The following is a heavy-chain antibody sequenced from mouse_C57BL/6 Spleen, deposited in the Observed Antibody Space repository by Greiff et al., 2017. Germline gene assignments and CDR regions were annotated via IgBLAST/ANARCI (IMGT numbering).Heavy chain of an antibody. D-gene: IGHD1-1*01. CDR3: ARHEDSSPIYYYGSEGAMDY. CDR1: GYTFTEYT. J-gene: IGHJ4*01. CDR2: FYPGSGSI. V-gene: IGHV1-62-2*01. Sequence: QVQLQQSGAELVKPGASVKLSCKASGYTFTEYTIHWVKQRSGQGLEWIGWFYPGSGSIKYNEKFKDKATLTADKSSSTVYMELSRLTSEDSAVYFWARHEDSSPIYYYGSEGAMDYWGQGTSVTVSS.